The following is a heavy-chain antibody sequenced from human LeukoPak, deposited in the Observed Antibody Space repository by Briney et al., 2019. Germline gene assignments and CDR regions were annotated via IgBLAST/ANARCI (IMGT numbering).Heavy chain of an antibody. CDR3: AKDRANWAIDD. Sequence: RGSLRLSCVASGFTFTDHPMNWVRQAPGKGLEWISYIGGDGIAFYADSVKGRFTASKDDARKSMYLQMNSLRVEDTAVYYCAKDRANWAIDDWGQGTQVTVSS. J-gene: IGHJ4*02. CDR1: GFTFTDHP. D-gene: IGHD3-16*01. CDR2: IGGDGIA. V-gene: IGHV3-69-1*01.